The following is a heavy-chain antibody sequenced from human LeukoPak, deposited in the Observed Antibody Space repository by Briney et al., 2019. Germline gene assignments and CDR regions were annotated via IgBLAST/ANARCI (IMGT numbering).Heavy chain of an antibody. D-gene: IGHD5-18*01. CDR2: ISSSSSYI. Sequence: GGSLRLSCAASGFTFSSYSMNWVRQAPGKGLEWVSFISSSSSYIYYADSVKGRFTISRDNAKNSLYLQMNSLRAEDTAVYYCARDKHSQLWVLGYWGQGTLVTVSS. V-gene: IGHV3-21*01. CDR1: GFTFSSYS. CDR3: ARDKHSQLWVLGY. J-gene: IGHJ4*02.